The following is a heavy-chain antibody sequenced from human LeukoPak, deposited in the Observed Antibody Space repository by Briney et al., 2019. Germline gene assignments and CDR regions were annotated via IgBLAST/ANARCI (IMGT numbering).Heavy chain of an antibody. CDR2: IIPIFGTA. Sequence: ASVKVSCKASGYTFTGYYMHWVRQAPGQGLEWMGGIIPIFGTANYAQKFQGRVTITADESTSTAYMELSSLRSEDTAVYYCNLLESSMAFDIWGQGTMVTVSS. J-gene: IGHJ3*02. V-gene: IGHV1-69*13. CDR3: NLLESSMAFDI. CDR1: GYTFTGYY. D-gene: IGHD2/OR15-2a*01.